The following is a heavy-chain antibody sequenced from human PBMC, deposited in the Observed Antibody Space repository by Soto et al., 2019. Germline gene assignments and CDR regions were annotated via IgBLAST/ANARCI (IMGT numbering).Heavy chain of an antibody. V-gene: IGHV4-31*03. CDR2: IYYSGST. CDR1: GGSISSGGYY. J-gene: IGHJ2*01. D-gene: IGHD3-10*01. CDR3: ARDTLWFGELLRFARYFDL. Sequence: PSETLPLTCTVSGGSISSGGYYWSWIRQHPGKGLEWIGYIYYSGSTYYNPSLKSRVTISVDTSKNQFSLKLSSVTAADTAVYYCARDTLWFGELLRFARYFDLWGRGTLLTVSS.